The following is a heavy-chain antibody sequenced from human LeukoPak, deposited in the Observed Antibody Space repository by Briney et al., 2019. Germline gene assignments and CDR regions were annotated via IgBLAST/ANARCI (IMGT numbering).Heavy chain of an antibody. CDR3: ASRVDYYGSGSYYFQFDY. V-gene: IGHV1-69*13. Sequence: GASVKVSCKASGGTFSSYAISWVRQAPGQGLEWMGGIIPIFGTANYAQKFQGRVTITADESTSTAYMELSSLRSEDTAVYYCASRVDYYGSGSYYFQFDYWGQGTLVTVSS. J-gene: IGHJ4*02. CDR1: GGTFSSYA. D-gene: IGHD3-10*01. CDR2: IIPIFGTA.